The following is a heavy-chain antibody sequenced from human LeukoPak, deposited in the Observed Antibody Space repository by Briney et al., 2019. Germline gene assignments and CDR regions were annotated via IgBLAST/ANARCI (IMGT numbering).Heavy chain of an antibody. D-gene: IGHD2-2*01. CDR1: GGTFNSYA. CDR3: ARGRSTGDRYTVPQNYYYYGLDV. J-gene: IGHJ6*02. V-gene: IGHV1-69*13. CDR2: IIPIFDSA. Sequence: GASVKVSCKASGGTFNSYAITWVRQAPGQGLEWMGGIIPIFDSANYAQNFQDRVTITADASTNTAYMELSSLRSEDTAVYYCARGRSTGDRYTVPQNYYYYGLDVWGQGTTVIVSS.